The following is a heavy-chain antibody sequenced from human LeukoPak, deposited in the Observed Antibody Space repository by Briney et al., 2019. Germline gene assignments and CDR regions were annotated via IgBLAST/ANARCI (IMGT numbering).Heavy chain of an antibody. CDR3: AKEGAMGATPPYYYYYYYMDV. D-gene: IGHD1-26*01. CDR1: GFTFSSYS. J-gene: IGHJ6*03. V-gene: IGHV3-48*04. CDR2: ISSSSSTI. Sequence: GGSLRLSCAASGFTFSSYSMNWVRQAPGKGLEWVSYISSSSSTIYYADSVKGRFTISRDNAKNSLYLQMNSLRAEDTAVYYCAKEGAMGATPPYYYYYYYMDVWGKGTTVTVSS.